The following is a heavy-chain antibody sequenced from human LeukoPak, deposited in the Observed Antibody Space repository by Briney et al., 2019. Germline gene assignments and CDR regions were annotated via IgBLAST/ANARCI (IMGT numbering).Heavy chain of an antibody. CDR1: GYTFTGYY. CDR2: INPNSGGT. V-gene: IGHV1-2*02. CDR3: ARALSIVGVTNY. D-gene: IGHD1-26*01. Sequence: ASVKVSCKASGYTFTGYYMHWVRQAPGQGLEWMGWINPNSGGTNYAQKFQGRVTMTRDTSISTAYMELSRLRSDDTAVYYCARALSIVGVTNYWGQGTLVTVSS. J-gene: IGHJ4*02.